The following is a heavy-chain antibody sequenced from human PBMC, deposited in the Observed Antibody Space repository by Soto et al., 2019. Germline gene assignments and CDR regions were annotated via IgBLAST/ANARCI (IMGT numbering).Heavy chain of an antibody. CDR2: IIPIFGTA. V-gene: IGHV1-69*13. D-gene: IGHD3-10*01. CDR3: ARDFGEDGGGMDV. J-gene: IGHJ6*02. Sequence: ASVKVSCKASGGTFSSYSISWVRQAPGQGLEWMGWIIPIFGTANYAQKFQGRVAITADESTSTAYMELSSLRSEDTAVYYCARDFGEDGGGMDVWGQGTTVTVSS. CDR1: GGTFSSYS.